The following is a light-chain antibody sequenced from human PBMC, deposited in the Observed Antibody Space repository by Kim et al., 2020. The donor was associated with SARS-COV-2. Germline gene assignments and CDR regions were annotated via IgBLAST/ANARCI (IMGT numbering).Light chain of an antibody. CDR3: NSRDSSGNHPV. V-gene: IGLV3-19*01. Sequence: SSELTQDPAVSVALGQTVRITFQGDSLRSYYASWYQQKPGQAPVLVIYGKNNRPSGIPDRFSGSSSGNTASLTITGAQAEDEADYYCNSRDSSGNHPVFGGGTQLTVL. J-gene: IGLJ2*01. CDR1: SLRSYY. CDR2: GKN.